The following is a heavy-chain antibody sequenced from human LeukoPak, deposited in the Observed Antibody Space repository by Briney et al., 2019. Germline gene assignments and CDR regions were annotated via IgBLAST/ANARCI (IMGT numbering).Heavy chain of an antibody. CDR3: ARELRWLQSIYFDY. J-gene: IGHJ4*02. V-gene: IGHV4-34*01. CDR1: GGSFSGYY. D-gene: IGHD5-24*01. CDR2: INHSGST. Sequence: PSETLSLTCAVYGGSFSGYYWSWIRQPPGKGLEWIGEINHSGSTNYNPSLKSRVTISVDTSKNQFSLKLSSVTAADTAVYYCARELRWLQSIYFDYWGQGTLVTVSS.